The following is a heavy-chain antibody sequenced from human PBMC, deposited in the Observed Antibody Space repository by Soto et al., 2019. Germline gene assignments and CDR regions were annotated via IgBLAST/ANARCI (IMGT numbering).Heavy chain of an antibody. CDR3: TSSYIVADY. CDR1: SVSNAW. CDR2: IKSKTDGGTT. D-gene: IGHD5-12*01. Sequence: SVSNAWMNWVRQAPGKGLEWVGRIKSKTDGGTTDYAAPVKGRFTISRDGSKNTLYLQMNSLKTEDTAVYYCTSSYIVADYWGQGTLVTVSS. V-gene: IGHV3-15*07. J-gene: IGHJ4*02.